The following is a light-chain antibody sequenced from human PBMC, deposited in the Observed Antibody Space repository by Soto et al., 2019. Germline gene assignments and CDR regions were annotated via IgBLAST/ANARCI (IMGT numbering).Light chain of an antibody. CDR1: QSASSN. Sequence: EIVMTRSPPTLSVSPGERATLSCRASQSASSNLTCYQQKPGQAPRLLIYGASTRAAGIPGRCSGSGSGAEFLLTISSLQHDDFATYYCQHYNCYSEAFGQGTKVDI. V-gene: IGKV3-15*01. CDR3: QHYNCYSEA. J-gene: IGKJ1*01. CDR2: GAS.